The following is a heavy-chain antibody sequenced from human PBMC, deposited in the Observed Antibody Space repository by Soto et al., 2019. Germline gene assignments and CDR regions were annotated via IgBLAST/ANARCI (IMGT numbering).Heavy chain of an antibody. J-gene: IGHJ4*02. Sequence: QVQLVQSGAEVKKPGASVKVSCKASGYTFTSYDINWVRQATGQGLEWMGWMNPNRGNTGYAQKFQGRVTMTRNTSISTAYLELSSLRSEDTAVDYCAKKGAVTTRQYYFDYWGQGTLVTVSS. CDR2: MNPNRGNT. V-gene: IGHV1-8*01. CDR1: GYTFTSYD. CDR3: AKKGAVTTRQYYFDY. D-gene: IGHD4-17*01.